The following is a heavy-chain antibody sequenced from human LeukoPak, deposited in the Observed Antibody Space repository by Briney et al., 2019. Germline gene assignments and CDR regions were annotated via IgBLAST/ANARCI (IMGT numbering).Heavy chain of an antibody. CDR2: ISSSGSTI. CDR1: GFTFSSYE. CDR3: ARDSYSSGLSY. V-gene: IGHV3-48*03. D-gene: IGHD6-19*01. Sequence: GGSLRLSCAASGFTFSSYEMNWVRQAPGKGLEWVSYISSSGSTIYYADSAKGRFTISRDNAKNSLYLQMNSLRAEDTAVYYCARDSYSSGLSYWGQGTLVTVSS. J-gene: IGHJ4*02.